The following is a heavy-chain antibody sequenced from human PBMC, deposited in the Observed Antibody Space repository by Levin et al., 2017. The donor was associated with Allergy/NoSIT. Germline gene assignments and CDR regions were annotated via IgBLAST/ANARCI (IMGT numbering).Heavy chain of an antibody. D-gene: IGHD2-21*02. J-gene: IGHJ4*02. Sequence: GESLKISCAASGFTFNTFGMTWVRQAPGKGLEWVSVISGSGSGTYYADSVKGRFTISRDNSKNRLYLQMDSLRAEDTAIYYCAKDRNRMRLVVTAIDYWGQGTLVTVSS. CDR3: AKDRNRMRLVVTAIDY. CDR2: ISGSGSGT. V-gene: IGHV3-23*01. CDR1: GFTFNTFG.